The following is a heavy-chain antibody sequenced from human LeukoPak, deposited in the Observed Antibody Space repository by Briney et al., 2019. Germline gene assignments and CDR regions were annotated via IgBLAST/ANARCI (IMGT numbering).Heavy chain of an antibody. CDR3: GRKSANRKTSEFDY. CDR1: GYTFTGYY. J-gene: IGHJ4*02. V-gene: IGHV1-2*02. D-gene: IGHD1-14*01. Sequence: ASVTVSCKASGYTFTGYYMNWVRQAPGQGLEWMGWIHPNSGGIKYAQKFQGRATMTRDTSISTAYVELSGLTSDDTAVYYCGRKSANRKTSEFDYWGQGTLVTVSS. CDR2: IHPNSGGI.